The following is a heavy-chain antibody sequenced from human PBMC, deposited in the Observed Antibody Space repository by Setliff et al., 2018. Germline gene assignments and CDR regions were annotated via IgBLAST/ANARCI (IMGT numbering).Heavy chain of an antibody. D-gene: IGHD6-13*01. CDR3: ATGSLVAAGTGH. Sequence: ASVKVSCKASGYTFTTYTMNWVRQAPGQGLEWMGYINTRTGNPMYAQGFTGRFVFSLDPSVSTAYLQISSLKAEDTALYYCATGSLVAAGTGHWGQGTLVTVSS. CDR2: INTRTGNP. V-gene: IGHV7-4-1*02. J-gene: IGHJ4*02. CDR1: GYTFTTYT.